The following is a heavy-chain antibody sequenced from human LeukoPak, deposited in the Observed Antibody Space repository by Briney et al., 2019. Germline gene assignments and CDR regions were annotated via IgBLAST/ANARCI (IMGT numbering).Heavy chain of an antibody. CDR1: GVSISSGGYY. V-gene: IGHV4-31*03. Sequence: NPSETLSLTCTVSGVSISSGGYYWSWIRQHPGKGLEWIGYIYYSGSTYYNPSLKSRLTTSLDTSNNQFSLKLSSVTAADTAVYYCARGPVRGYSNYWGQGTLVTVSS. J-gene: IGHJ4*02. CDR3: ARGPVRGYSNY. D-gene: IGHD4-11*01. CDR2: IYYSGST.